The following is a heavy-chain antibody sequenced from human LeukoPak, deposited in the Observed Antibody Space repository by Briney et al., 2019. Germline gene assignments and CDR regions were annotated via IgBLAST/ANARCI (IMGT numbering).Heavy chain of an antibody. J-gene: IGHJ5*02. V-gene: IGHV1-8*02. CDR3: ARALVAGEVISFDP. CDR2: IIPNSGNT. Sequence: GASVKVSCKASGYTFTDYYIHWVRQAPGQGLEWVGWIIPNSGNTGYAQKFQGRVTMTRNTSISTAYMELSSLRSEDTAVYYCARALVAGEVISFDPWGQGTLVTVSS. CDR1: GYTFTDYY. D-gene: IGHD3-3*01.